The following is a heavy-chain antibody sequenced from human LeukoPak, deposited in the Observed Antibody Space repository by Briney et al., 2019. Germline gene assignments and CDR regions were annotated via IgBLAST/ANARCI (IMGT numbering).Heavy chain of an antibody. CDR1: GFTFTSDA. D-gene: IGHD6-19*01. V-gene: IGHV3-23*01. Sequence: PGGSLRLSCAASGFTFTSDAMNWVRQAPGKGLEWVSSTVSRGTTQYADSVKGRFTVSRDTSKNTLYLQMNSLRADDTAVYYCAKCSTSAYTAGWCNWVDPWGQGTLVTVS. CDR3: AKCSTSAYTAGWCNWVDP. J-gene: IGHJ5*02. CDR2: TVSRGTT.